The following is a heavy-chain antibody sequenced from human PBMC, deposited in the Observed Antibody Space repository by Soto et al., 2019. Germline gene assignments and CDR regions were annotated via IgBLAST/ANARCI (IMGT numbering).Heavy chain of an antibody. V-gene: IGHV3-23*01. Sequence: GGSLRLSCAASGFSFSDYAMSLVRQATGKGLEWVSAIGGSGGSAYYADSVKGRFTISRDNSKNTLYLQMNSLRAEDTALYYCAKNLRLASRPGGRYFDYWGQGTQVTVSS. J-gene: IGHJ4*02. CDR2: IGGSGGSA. CDR1: GFSFSDYA. CDR3: AKNLRLASRPGGRYFDY. D-gene: IGHD6-6*01.